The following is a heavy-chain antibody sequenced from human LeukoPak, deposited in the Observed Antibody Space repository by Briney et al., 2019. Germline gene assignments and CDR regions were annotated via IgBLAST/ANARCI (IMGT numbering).Heavy chain of an antibody. Sequence: SETLSLTCAVSGGSISSSSYYWGWIRQPPGKGLEWIGSIYYSGSTYYNPSLKSRVTISVDTSKNQFSLKLSSVTAADTAVYYCARRAMVRGGTYFDYWGQGTLVTVSS. D-gene: IGHD3-10*01. V-gene: IGHV4-39*01. J-gene: IGHJ4*02. CDR2: IYYSGST. CDR3: ARRAMVRGGTYFDY. CDR1: GGSISSSSYY.